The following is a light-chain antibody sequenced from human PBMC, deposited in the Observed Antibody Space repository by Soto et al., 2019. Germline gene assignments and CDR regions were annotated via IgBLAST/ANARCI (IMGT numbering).Light chain of an antibody. CDR2: EVR. CDR3: SSYTSSGPFYV. Sequence: SALTQPASVSGSPGQSITISCTGTSSDVGGYNYVSWYQQHPGKVPKLMIYEVRNRPSGVSNRFSGARSGNTASLTISGLRAEDEADYYCSSYTSSGPFYVFGTGTKLTVL. V-gene: IGLV2-14*01. CDR1: SSDVGGYNY. J-gene: IGLJ1*01.